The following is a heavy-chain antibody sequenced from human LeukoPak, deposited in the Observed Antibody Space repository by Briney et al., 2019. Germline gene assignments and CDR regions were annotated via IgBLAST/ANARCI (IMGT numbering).Heavy chain of an antibody. CDR3: ARTYGDDGGQRFDR. J-gene: IGHJ4*02. V-gene: IGHV3-21*01. CDR1: GXTFSSYT. D-gene: IGHD4-17*01. Sequence: PGGSLRLSCAASGXTFSSYTMNWVRQAPGMGLEWVSSVSSSSSNIYYADSVKGRFTISRDNAKSSLYLQMNSLRAEDTAFYYCARTYGDDGGQRFDRWGQGTLVTVSS. CDR2: VSSSSSNI.